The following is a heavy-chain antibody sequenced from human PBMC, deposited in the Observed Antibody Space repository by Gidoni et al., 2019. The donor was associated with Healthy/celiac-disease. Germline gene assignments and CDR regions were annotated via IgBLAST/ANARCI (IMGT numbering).Heavy chain of an antibody. CDR3: AREQVP. D-gene: IGHD6-13*01. J-gene: IGHJ5*02. CDR1: GGSFSGDY. CDR2: INHSGST. Sequence: QVQLHQWVAGLFTPSETLSLTCAVYGGSFSGDYWGWIRQPPGNGLEWIGEINHSGSTNYNPSLKSRVTISVDTSKNQFSLKLCSVTAADTAVYYCAREQVPWGQGTLVTVSS. V-gene: IGHV4-34*01.